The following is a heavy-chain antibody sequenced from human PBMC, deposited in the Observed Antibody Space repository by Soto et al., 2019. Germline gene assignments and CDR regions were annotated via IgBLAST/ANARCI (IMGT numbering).Heavy chain of an antibody. CDR2: IYRSGTT. Sequence: QVQLQESGPGLVKPSGTLSLACAVFGASISDDNWWSWVRQPPGKGLEWIGEIYRSGTTNYNSSLESRVTISMDKSRNQISLKLSSVAAADSAIYYCARHVGVPGTRGFDYWGQGTLVTASS. J-gene: IGHJ4*02. V-gene: IGHV4-4*02. CDR1: GASISDDNW. D-gene: IGHD6-19*01. CDR3: ARHVGVPGTRGFDY.